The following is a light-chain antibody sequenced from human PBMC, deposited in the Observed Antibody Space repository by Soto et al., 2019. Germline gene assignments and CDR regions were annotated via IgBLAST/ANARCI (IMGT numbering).Light chain of an antibody. J-gene: IGKJ5*01. V-gene: IGKV3-20*01. CDR3: QQYGSSLQGT. Sequence: ETVLTQSPGTLSLSPGERATLSCRASQSVSSSYLGWYQQKPGQAPRLLIYGASSRATGIPDRFSGSGSGTDFTLTISRLEPEDFAVYYCQQYGSSLQGTFGQGTRLEIK. CDR1: QSVSSSY. CDR2: GAS.